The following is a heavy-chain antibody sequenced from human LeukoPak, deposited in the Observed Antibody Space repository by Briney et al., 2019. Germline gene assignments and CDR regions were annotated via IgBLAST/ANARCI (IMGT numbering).Heavy chain of an antibody. CDR1: GGTFSSHV. J-gene: IGHJ4*02. CDR2: RSPIFGTA. D-gene: IGHD1-26*01. CDR3: TRDYIVGALGY. V-gene: IGHV1-69*13. Sequence: SVKVSCKASGGTFSSHVISWVRQAPGQGLEWMGGRSPIFGTANYAQKLQGRVTFTADESTGTAYMELSSLRSEDTAVYYCTRDYIVGALGYWGQGTLVTVSS.